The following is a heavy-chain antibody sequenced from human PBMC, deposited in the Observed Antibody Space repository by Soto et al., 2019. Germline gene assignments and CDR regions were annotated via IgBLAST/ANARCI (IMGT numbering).Heavy chain of an antibody. V-gene: IGHV1-58*02. J-gene: IGHJ6*02. CDR1: GFTFTSSA. CDR3: ARPLYYYYGMDV. Sequence: ASVRVSCEASGFTFTSSAMQWVRQARGQRLEWIGWIVVGSGNTNYAQKFQERVTITRDMSTSTAYMELSSLRSEDTAVYYCARPLYYYYGMDVWGQGTTVTVSS. CDR2: IVVGSGNT.